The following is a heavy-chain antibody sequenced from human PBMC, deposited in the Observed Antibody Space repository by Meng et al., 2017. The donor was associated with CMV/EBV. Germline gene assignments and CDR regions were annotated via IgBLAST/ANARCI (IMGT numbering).Heavy chain of an antibody. CDR1: GFTFDDYA. CDR3: ARLTVPAAIS. V-gene: IGHV3-9*01. D-gene: IGHD2-2*01. Sequence: GGSLRLSCAASGFTFDDYAMHWVRQAPGKGLEWVSGISWNSGSIGYADSVKGRFTISRDNAKNSLYLQMNSLRAEDTAVYYCARLTVPAAISWGQGTLVTVSS. CDR2: ISWNSGSI. J-gene: IGHJ5*02.